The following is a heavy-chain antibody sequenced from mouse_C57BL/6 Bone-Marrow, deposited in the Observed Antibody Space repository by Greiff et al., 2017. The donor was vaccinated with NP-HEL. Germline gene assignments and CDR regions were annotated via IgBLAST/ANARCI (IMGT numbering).Heavy chain of an antibody. V-gene: IGHV1-63*01. J-gene: IGHJ2*01. Sequence: QVQLQQPGAELVRPGTSVKMSCKASGYTFTNYWIGWAKQRPGHGLEWIGDIYPGGGYTNYNEKFKGKATLTADKSSSTAYMQFSSLTSEDSAIYDCAREGLLWPFDYWGQGTTLTVSS. CDR3: AREGLLWPFDY. D-gene: IGHD2-1*01. CDR2: IYPGGGYT. CDR1: GYTFTNYW.